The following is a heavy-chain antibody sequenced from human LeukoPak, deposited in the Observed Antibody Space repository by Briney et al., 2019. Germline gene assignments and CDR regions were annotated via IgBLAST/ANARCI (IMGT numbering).Heavy chain of an antibody. Sequence: PGGSLRLSCAAAGLTFSDYWMTWVRQAPGKGLEWVANIKQDGSAKYYVDSVQGRFTISRDNAKNSLYLQMNSLRAEDTAIYCCVRQYNSSWLQFFDYWGQGTLVTVSS. J-gene: IGHJ4*02. CDR3: VRQYNSSWLQFFDY. CDR2: IKQDGSAK. CDR1: GLTFSDYW. V-gene: IGHV3-7*04. D-gene: IGHD6-13*01.